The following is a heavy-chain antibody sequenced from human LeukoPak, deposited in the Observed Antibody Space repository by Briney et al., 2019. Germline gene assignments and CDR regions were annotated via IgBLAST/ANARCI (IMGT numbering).Heavy chain of an antibody. V-gene: IGHV4-39*01. CDR3: ARQLPTAAADTRGYFDY. D-gene: IGHD6-25*01. CDR2: LFYGENS. CDR1: GGSISTISSSTYY. Sequence: SETLSLTCTVSGGSISTISSSTYYWGWIRQAPGKGLEWIGSLFYGENSHYNPSLKSRATLSVDTSNNQFSLKLTSVTAADAAVYFCARQLPTAAADTRGYFDYWGQGTVVTVSS. J-gene: IGHJ4*02.